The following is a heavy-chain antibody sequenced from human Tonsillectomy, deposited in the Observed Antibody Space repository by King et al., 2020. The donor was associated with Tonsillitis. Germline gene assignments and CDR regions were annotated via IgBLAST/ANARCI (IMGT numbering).Heavy chain of an antibody. V-gene: IGHV3-30*18. CDR1: GFMFSNNG. J-gene: IGHJ2*01. Sequence: VQLVESGGGVVQPGRSLRLSCAASGFMFSNNGMNWVRQAPGKGLEWVALIAYDASYENYADSVKGRFTISRDNSKNTLYLEMNSLRVEDTAVYYCAKDGSCLSDWYFDLWGRGTRVTVSS. D-gene: IGHD2-15*01. CDR2: IAYDASYE. CDR3: AKDGSCLSDWYFDL.